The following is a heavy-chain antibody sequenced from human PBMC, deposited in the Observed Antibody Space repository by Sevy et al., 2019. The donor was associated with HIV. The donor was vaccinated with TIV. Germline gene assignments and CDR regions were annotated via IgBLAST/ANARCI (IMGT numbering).Heavy chain of an antibody. D-gene: IGHD3-9*01. J-gene: IGHJ6*02. CDR2: IIPILGTT. CDR1: GGSFSFNG. Sequence: ASVNVSCKASGGSFSFNGISWVRQAPGQGLEWMAGIIPILGTTKYAQKFQDRVTITADESTSIVYMELTSLRSEDTAVYYCARGGPDDILTHYGMDVWGQGTTVTVSS. V-gene: IGHV1-69*13. CDR3: ARGGPDDILTHYGMDV.